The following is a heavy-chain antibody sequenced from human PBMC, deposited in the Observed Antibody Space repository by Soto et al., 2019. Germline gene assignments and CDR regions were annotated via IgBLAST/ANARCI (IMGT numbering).Heavy chain of an antibody. CDR2: ISGSGSTM. J-gene: IGHJ4*02. V-gene: IGHV3-48*03. CDR3: ARVNFDSSGPNFDY. CDR1: GFTFSNYE. D-gene: IGHD6-19*01. Sequence: PGGSLRLSCAASGFTFSNYEMNWVRQAPGKGLEWVSYISGSGSTMYYADSVKGRFTISRDNAKNSLYLQMNSLRAEDTAVYYCARVNFDSSGPNFDYWGQGTL.